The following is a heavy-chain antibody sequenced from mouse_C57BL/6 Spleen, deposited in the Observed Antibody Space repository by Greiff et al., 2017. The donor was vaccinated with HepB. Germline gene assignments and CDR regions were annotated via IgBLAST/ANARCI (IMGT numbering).Heavy chain of an antibody. Sequence: VMLVESGPGLVAPSQSLSITCTVSGFSLTSYGVSWVRQPPGKGLEWLGVIWGDGSTNYHSALISRLSISKDNSKSQVFLKLNSLQTDDTATYYCAKPSYYDYDVRFDYYAMDYWGQGTSVTVSS. CDR2: IWGDGST. CDR1: GFSLTSYG. V-gene: IGHV2-3*01. J-gene: IGHJ4*01. CDR3: AKPSYYDYDVRFDYYAMDY. D-gene: IGHD2-4*01.